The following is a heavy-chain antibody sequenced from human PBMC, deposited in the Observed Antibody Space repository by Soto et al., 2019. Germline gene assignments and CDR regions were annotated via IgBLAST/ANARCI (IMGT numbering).Heavy chain of an antibody. CDR1: GFTFSNYA. CDR3: ANFYYDSSGTTVGFDP. V-gene: IGHV3-30*18. J-gene: IGHJ5*02. Sequence: QVQLVESGGGVVQPGRSLRLSCAASGFTFSNYAMHWVRQAPGKGLEWVAVISYDGSNKYYADSVKGRFTISRDNSKKTLYMQMNSLRAEDTAVYYCANFYYDSSGTTVGFDPWGQGTLVTVSS. CDR2: ISYDGSNK. D-gene: IGHD3-22*01.